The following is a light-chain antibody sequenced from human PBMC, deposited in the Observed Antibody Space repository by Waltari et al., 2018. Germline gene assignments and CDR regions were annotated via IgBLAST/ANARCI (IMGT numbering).Light chain of an antibody. J-gene: IGKJ2*01. V-gene: IGKV4-1*01. CDR2: WAS. CDR1: QSVLYSSNNKNY. Sequence: DIVMTQSPDSLAVSLGERATINCKSSQSVLYSSNNKNYLAWYQQKPGQPPKLLMYWASTRESWVPDRFRGSGSGTDFTLTISSLQAEDVAVYYCQQYYSTPYTFGQGTKLEIK. CDR3: QQYYSTPYT.